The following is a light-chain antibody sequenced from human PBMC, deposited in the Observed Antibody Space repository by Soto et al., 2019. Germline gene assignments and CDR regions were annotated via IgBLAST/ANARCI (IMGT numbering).Light chain of an antibody. CDR3: QQRFTWPRT. Sequence: IVLTQSPATLSLSPGEGATLSCKASQSVGGDLAWYQQKPGQGPRLLIYGSSIPATGTPARFSGSGSGTDFSVTIDSLEPDDFGVYYCQQRFTWPRTFGGGTKVEMK. J-gene: IGKJ4*01. CDR2: GSS. CDR1: QSVGGD. V-gene: IGKV3-11*01.